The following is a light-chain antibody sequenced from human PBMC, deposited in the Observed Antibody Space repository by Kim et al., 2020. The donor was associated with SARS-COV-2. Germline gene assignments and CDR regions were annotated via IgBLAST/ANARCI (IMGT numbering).Light chain of an antibody. J-gene: IGLJ2*01. CDR3: QAWDSNTVV. Sequence: SYELTQPPSVSVSPGQTASIICSGDKLGDKYASWYQQKPGQSPVLVIYQGKNRPSGIPERFSGSSSGNTATLTISETQAMDEADYYCQAWDSNTVVFGGGTQLTVL. CDR1: KLGDKY. CDR2: QGK. V-gene: IGLV3-1*01.